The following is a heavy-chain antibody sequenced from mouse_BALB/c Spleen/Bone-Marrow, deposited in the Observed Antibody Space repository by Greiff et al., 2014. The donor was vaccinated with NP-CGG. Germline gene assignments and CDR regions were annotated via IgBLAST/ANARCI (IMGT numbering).Heavy chain of an antibody. CDR1: GFTLSDYY. CDR3: ARSRMRYGAMDY. D-gene: IGHD2-10*02. CDR2: ISDGGNYF. Sequence: EVKLMESGGGLVKPGGSLKLSCAASGFTLSDYYIYWLRQTPEKRLEWVATISDGGNYFYYPDSVKGRVTISRDNAKNNLYLQTSSLKSEDTAMYYCARSRMRYGAMDYWGQGTSVTVFS. J-gene: IGHJ4*01. V-gene: IGHV5-4*02.